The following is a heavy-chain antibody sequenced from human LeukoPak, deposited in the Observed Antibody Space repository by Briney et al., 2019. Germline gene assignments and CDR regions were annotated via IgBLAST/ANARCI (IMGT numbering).Heavy chain of an antibody. CDR3: TRPRHDSSGATFDY. Sequence: GGSLRLSCAASGFTFSSYAMSWVRQAPGKGLEWVPAISGSGGSTYYADSVKGRFTISRDDSKKTAYLQMNSLKTEDTAVYYCTRPRHDSSGATFDYWGQGTLVTVSS. CDR1: GFTFSSYA. V-gene: IGHV3-23*01. D-gene: IGHD3-22*01. J-gene: IGHJ4*02. CDR2: ISGSGGST.